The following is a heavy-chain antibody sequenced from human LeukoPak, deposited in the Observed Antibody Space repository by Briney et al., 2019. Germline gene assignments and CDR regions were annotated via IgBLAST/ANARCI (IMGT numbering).Heavy chain of an antibody. CDR1: GFTFSSYS. D-gene: IGHD2-2*01. Sequence: GGSLRLSCAASGFTFSSYSMNWVRQAPGKGLEWVLSISSSSSYIYYADSVKGRFTISRDNAKNSLYLQMNSLRAEDTAVYYCARVGGCSSTSCYYYYYYMDVWGKGTTVTVSS. V-gene: IGHV3-21*01. CDR3: ARVGGCSSTSCYYYYYYMDV. CDR2: ISSSSSYI. J-gene: IGHJ6*03.